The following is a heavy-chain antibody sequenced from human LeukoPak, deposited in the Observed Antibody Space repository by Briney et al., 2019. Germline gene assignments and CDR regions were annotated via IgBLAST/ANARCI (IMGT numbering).Heavy chain of an antibody. CDR3: AKVKSGSYFTFDY. J-gene: IGHJ4*02. D-gene: IGHD1-26*01. CDR1: GFTFSSYA. CDR2: ISGSGGST. V-gene: IGHV3-23*01. Sequence: PGGSLRLSCAASGFTFSSYAMSWVRQAQGKGLEWVSAISGSGGSTYYADSVKGRFTISRDNSKNTLYLQMNSLRAEDTAVYYCAKVKSGSYFTFDYWGQGTLVTVSS.